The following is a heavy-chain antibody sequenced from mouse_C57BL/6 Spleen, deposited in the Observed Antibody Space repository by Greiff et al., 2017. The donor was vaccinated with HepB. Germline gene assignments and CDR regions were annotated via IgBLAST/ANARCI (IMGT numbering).Heavy chain of an antibody. J-gene: IGHJ1*03. CDR1: GYAFTNYL. Sequence: VQLQQSGAELVRPGTSVKVSCKASGYAFTNYLIEWVKQRPGQGLEWIGVINPGSGGTNYNEKFKGKATLTADKSSSTAYMQLSSLTSEDSAVYFCARANWDHWYFDVWGTGTTVTVSS. V-gene: IGHV1-54*01. CDR3: ARANWDHWYFDV. CDR2: INPGSGGT. D-gene: IGHD4-1*01.